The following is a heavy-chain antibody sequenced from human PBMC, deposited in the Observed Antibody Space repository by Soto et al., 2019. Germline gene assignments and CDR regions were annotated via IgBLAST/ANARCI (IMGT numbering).Heavy chain of an antibody. J-gene: IGHJ4*01. Sequence: GSVMVACKASGYTFTTYDFNWVRQAPGQGLEWMGWLSAKSGMXXXAXXXQXXXXXXXDSXXSTXYMELSSLRSEDTAVYYCARVAGSPDYXXQ. CDR3: ARVAGSPDY. V-gene: IGHV1-8*01. CDR1: GYTFTTYD. CDR2: LSAKSGMX. D-gene: IGHD1-26*01.